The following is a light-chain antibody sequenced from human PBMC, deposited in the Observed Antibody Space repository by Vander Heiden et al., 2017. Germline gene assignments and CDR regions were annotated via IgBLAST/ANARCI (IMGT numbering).Light chain of an antibody. V-gene: IGKV1-39*01. CDR2: AAS. CDR1: QSINNF. J-gene: IGKJ1*01. Sequence: DIQMTQSPSSLSASVGDVVTITCRASQSINNFLNWYQQKPGKAPKLLIYAASTLQSGVSSRFSGSGSGTDFTLTISSLQPEDFATYYCQQSYTSPLWTFGQGTKLAIK. CDR3: QQSYTSPLWT.